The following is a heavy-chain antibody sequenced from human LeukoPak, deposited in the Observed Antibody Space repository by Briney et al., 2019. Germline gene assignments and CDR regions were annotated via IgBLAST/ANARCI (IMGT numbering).Heavy chain of an antibody. J-gene: IGHJ3*02. D-gene: IGHD1-26*01. Sequence: GGSLRLSCAASGFTFSDSAMTWVRQAPGKGLEWVSLIYSGGNTYYADSVKGRFTISRDNSKNTLYIQMNSLRPEDTAVYYCARDVGFTWSFDIWGQGTMVTVSS. CDR2: IYSGGNT. V-gene: IGHV3-53*01. CDR3: ARDVGFTWSFDI. CDR1: GFTFSDSA.